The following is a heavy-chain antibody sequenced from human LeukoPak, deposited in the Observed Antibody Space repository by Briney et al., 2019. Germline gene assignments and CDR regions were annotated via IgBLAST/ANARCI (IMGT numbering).Heavy chain of an antibody. CDR3: AAIGAAAGTGFDY. CDR1: GFAFSSYW. CDR2: INSDGSST. D-gene: IGHD6-13*01. V-gene: IGHV3-74*01. J-gene: IGHJ4*02. Sequence: PGGSLRLSCAASGFAFSSYWMHWVRQAPGKGLVWVSRINSDGSSTSYADSVKGRFTISRDNAKNTLYLQMNSLRAEDTAVYYCAAIGAAAGTGFDYWGQGTLVTVSS.